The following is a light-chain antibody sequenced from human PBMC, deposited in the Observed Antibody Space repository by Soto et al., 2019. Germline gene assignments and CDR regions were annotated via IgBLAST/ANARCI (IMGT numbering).Light chain of an antibody. CDR1: SSDIGRYNY. CDR3: SSYISSSTYA. J-gene: IGLJ1*01. Sequence: QSVLTQPASVSGSPGQSITISCIGTSSDIGRYNYVSWYQQYPGKAPKFMIYDVSNRPSGVSNRFSGSKSGNTASLTISGLQAEDEADYYCSSYISSSTYAFGTGTQVTVL. V-gene: IGLV2-14*01. CDR2: DVS.